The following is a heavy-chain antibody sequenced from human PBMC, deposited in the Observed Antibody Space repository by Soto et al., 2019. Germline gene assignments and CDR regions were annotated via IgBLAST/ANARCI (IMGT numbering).Heavy chain of an antibody. Sequence: QVQLVQSGSEVKKPEPSVKVFCKGSGYTFTSYGISCVRQAPGHGLDWMGWISAYSGITIYAQKVQGKGTMTTNTSTSTAYMALRSLRSDDTAVYYCARDRYYYDSSGYYYPPSYYYYGMDVWGQGTTVTVSS. CDR1: GYTFTSYG. CDR2: ISAYSGIT. V-gene: IGHV1-18*01. CDR3: ARDRYYYDSSGYYYPPSYYYYGMDV. J-gene: IGHJ6*02. D-gene: IGHD3-22*01.